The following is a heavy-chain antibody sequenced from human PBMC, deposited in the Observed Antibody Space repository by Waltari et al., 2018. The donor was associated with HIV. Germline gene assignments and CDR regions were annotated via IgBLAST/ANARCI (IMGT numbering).Heavy chain of an antibody. CDR3: ARGKATIFGVVIPKGYGMDV. D-gene: IGHD3-3*01. V-gene: IGHV4-59*01. CDR2: IYYSGST. CDR1: GGSISSYY. Sequence: QVQLQESGPGLVKPSETLSLTCTVSGGSISSYYWSWIRQHPGKGLEGIGYIYYSGSTNYNPSLKSRVTISGDTSKSQFSLKLSSVTAADTAVYYCARGKATIFGVVIPKGYGMDVWGQGTTVTVSS. J-gene: IGHJ6*02.